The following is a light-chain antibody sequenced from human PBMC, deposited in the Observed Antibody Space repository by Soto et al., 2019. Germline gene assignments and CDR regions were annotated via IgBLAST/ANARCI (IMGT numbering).Light chain of an antibody. V-gene: IGKV4-1*01. CDR3: QQYYNTPST. J-gene: IGKJ2*01. CDR1: QSVLFSSNSNNY. CDR2: WAS. Sequence: DIVMTQSPDSLAVSLGERATINCKSSQSVLFSSNSNNYLAWYQQKPGQPPKLLIYWASTRESGVPDRFSGSGSWTDFTLTISSLQADDVAVYYCQQYYNTPSTFGQGTKLEIK.